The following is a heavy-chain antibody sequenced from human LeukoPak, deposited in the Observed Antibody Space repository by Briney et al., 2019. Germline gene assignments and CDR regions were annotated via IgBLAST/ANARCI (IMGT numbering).Heavy chain of an antibody. CDR2: INHSGST. J-gene: IGHJ4*02. D-gene: IGHD2-2*01. CDR3: ARTPTIVVVPAAILYFDY. V-gene: IGHV4-34*01. Sequence: SETLSLTCAVYGGSFSGYYWSWIRQPPGKGLEWIGEINHSGSTNYNPSHKSRVTISVDTSKNQFSLKLSSVTAADTAVYYCARTPTIVVVPAAILYFDYWGQGTLVTVSS. CDR1: GGSFSGYY.